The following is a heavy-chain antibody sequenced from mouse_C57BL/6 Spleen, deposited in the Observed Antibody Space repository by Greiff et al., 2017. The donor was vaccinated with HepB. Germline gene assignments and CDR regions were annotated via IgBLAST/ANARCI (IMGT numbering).Heavy chain of an antibody. D-gene: IGHD4-1*01. V-gene: IGHV1-15*01. CDR3: TTQTGTAGYFDY. CDR1: GYTFTDYE. J-gene: IGHJ2*01. CDR2: IDPETGGT. Sequence: VQLQESGAELVRPGASVTLSCKASGYTFTDYEMHWVKQTPVHGLEWIGAIDPETGGTAYNQKFKGKAILTADKSSSTAYMELRSLTSEDSAVYYCTTQTGTAGYFDYWGQGTTLTVSS.